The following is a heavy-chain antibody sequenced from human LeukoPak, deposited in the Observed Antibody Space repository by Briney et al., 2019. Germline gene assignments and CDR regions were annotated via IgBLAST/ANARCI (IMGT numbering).Heavy chain of an antibody. Sequence: KPSETLSLTCTASGFSISSYYWSWIRQPPGKGLEWIGYIYYSGSTNYNPSLKSRVTISVDTSKNPFSLKLSSVTAADTAVYYCARGEYDYVWGSYRGIDYWGQGTLVTVSS. CDR2: IYYSGST. V-gene: IGHV4-59*08. CDR1: GFSISSYY. CDR3: ARGEYDYVWGSYRGIDY. J-gene: IGHJ4*02. D-gene: IGHD3-16*02.